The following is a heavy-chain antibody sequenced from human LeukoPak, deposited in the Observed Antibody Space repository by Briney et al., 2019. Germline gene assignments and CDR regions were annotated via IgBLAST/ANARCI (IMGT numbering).Heavy chain of an antibody. CDR3: ARESPLTESPR. D-gene: IGHD2-21*02. V-gene: IGHV3-48*03. CDR2: ISSSGTII. CDR1: GFTFSAYE. J-gene: IGHJ4*02. Sequence: GGSLRLSCAASGFTFSAYEMNWVHQAPGKGLQWVSYISSSGTIIYYTSSVRGRFTVSRDNAKNSLYLHMNSLRGDDTGVYYCARESPLTESPRWGQGTLVTVSS.